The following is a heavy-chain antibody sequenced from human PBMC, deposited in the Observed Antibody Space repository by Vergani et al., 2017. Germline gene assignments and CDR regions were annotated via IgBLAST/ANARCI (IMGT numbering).Heavy chain of an antibody. Sequence: QVQLQQWGAGLLKPSETLSLTCAVYGGSFSGYYWSWIRQPPGKGMEWIGEINHSGSTNYNPSLKSRVTISVDTSKNEFSLMLRSVTAADTAVYYCARGGSGDFWSGRFDYWGQGTLVTVSS. J-gene: IGHJ4*02. CDR1: GGSFSGYY. CDR3: ARGGSGDFWSGRFDY. D-gene: IGHD3-3*01. CDR2: INHSGST. V-gene: IGHV4-34*01.